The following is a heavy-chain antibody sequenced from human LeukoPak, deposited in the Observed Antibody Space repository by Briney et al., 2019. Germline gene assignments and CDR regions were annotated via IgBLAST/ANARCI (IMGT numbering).Heavy chain of an antibody. CDR2: ISYDGSNK. V-gene: IGHV3-30-3*01. CDR3: ARGEARYYDSSGYYYQVDYYYYGMDV. D-gene: IGHD3-22*01. Sequence: GRSLRLSCAASGFTFSNYAMHWVRQAPGKGLEWVAVISYDGSNKYYADSVKGRFTISRDNSKNTLYLQMNSLRAEGTAVYYCARGEARYYDSSGYYYQVDYYYYGMDVWGQGTTVTVSS. CDR1: GFTFSNYA. J-gene: IGHJ6*02.